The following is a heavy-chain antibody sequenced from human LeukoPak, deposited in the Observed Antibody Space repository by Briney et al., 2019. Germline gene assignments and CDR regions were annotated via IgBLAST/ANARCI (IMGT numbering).Heavy chain of an antibody. D-gene: IGHD3-22*01. Sequence: ASVKVSCMASGYTFTGYYMHWVRQAPGQGLEWMGWINPNSGGTNYAQKFQGRVTMTRNTSISTAYMELSSLRSEDTAVYYCAREDYYDSGSFDPWGQGTLVTVSS. CDR3: AREDYYDSGSFDP. CDR2: INPNSGGT. V-gene: IGHV1-2*02. CDR1: GYTFTGYY. J-gene: IGHJ5*02.